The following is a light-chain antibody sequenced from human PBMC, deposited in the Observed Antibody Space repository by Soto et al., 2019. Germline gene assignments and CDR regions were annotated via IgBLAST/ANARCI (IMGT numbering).Light chain of an antibody. CDR1: QSVSSN. CDR3: KQYSNWHFT. Sequence: EIIMTQSPATLSVSPGERATLSCSASQSVSSNLAWYDQIPSQAPRLLIYGASTRATGIAARFSGGGSGTEFTHTISSLQSEDFGVYSCKQYSNWHFTFGGGTKVDTK. J-gene: IGKJ4*01. CDR2: GAS. V-gene: IGKV3-15*01.